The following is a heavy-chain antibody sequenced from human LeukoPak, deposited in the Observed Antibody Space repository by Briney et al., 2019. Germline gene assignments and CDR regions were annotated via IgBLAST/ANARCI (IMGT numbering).Heavy chain of an antibody. CDR2: INPSGGST. V-gene: IGHV1-46*01. CDR3: ARDLAYYYDSSGYYYYYYYYMDV. D-gene: IGHD3-22*01. CDR1: GYTFTSYY. J-gene: IGHJ6*03. Sequence: ASVKVSCKASGYTFTSYYMHWVRQAPGEGLEWMGIINPSGGSTSYAQKFQGRVTMTTDTSTSTAYMELRSLRSDDTAVYYCARDLAYYYDSSGYYYYYYYYMDVWGKGTTVTISS.